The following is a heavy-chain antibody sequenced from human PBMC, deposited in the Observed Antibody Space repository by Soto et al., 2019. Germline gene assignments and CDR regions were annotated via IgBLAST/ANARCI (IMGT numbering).Heavy chain of an antibody. Sequence: EVQLLESGGGLVQPGGSLRLSCAASGFTFSSYAMSWVRQAPGKGLEWVSAISGSGGSTYYSDSVKGRFTISRDNSKNTLYLQMNSLRAEDTAVYYCAKDPGDIVVAPADNWFDPWGQGTLVTVSS. D-gene: IGHD2-2*01. V-gene: IGHV3-23*01. CDR3: AKDPGDIVVAPADNWFDP. CDR1: GFTFSSYA. J-gene: IGHJ5*02. CDR2: ISGSGGST.